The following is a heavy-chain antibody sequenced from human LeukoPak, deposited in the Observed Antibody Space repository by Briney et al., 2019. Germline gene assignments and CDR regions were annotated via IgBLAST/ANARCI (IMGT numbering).Heavy chain of an antibody. CDR2: INPSGGST. V-gene: IGHV1-46*01. J-gene: IGHJ5*02. Sequence: GASVKVSCKASGYTFTGYYMHWVRQAPGQGLEWMGIINPSGGSTSYAQKFQGRVTMTRDMSTSTVYMELSSLRSEDTAVYYCARDALPSPYSGSPPTWFDPWGQGTLVTVSS. CDR1: GYTFTGYY. D-gene: IGHD1-26*01. CDR3: ARDALPSPYSGSPPTWFDP.